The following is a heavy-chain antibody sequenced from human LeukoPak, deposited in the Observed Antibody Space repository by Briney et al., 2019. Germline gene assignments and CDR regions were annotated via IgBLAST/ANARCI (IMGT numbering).Heavy chain of an antibody. V-gene: IGHV3-23*01. J-gene: IGHJ4*02. Sequence: GGSLRLSCAASGFTFSSYAMSWVRQAPGRGLEWVSGISGSGDRRNYADSVKGRFTISRDISKNTLYLQMSSLRVEDTAVYYCAKGPKQLLVGSRGYYFDYWGQGTLVTVSS. CDR2: ISGSGDRR. CDR1: GFTFSSYA. CDR3: AKGPKQLLVGSRGYYFDY. D-gene: IGHD6-13*01.